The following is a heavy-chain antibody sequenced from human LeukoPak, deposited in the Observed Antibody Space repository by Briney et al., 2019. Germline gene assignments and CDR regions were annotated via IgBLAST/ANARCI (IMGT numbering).Heavy chain of an antibody. CDR3: ARAPSEIGGYYPEYFRH. CDR1: GFSFSNYW. Sequence: PGGSLRLSRVTSGFSFSNYWMNWVRLAPGKGLEWVAIIKADGSEEHYVDSVRGRFTISRDNAKNTVSLQMNSLRAEDTGVYYCARAPSEIGGYYPEYFRHWGQGTLVTVSS. D-gene: IGHD3-22*01. CDR2: IKADGSEE. J-gene: IGHJ1*01. V-gene: IGHV3-7*01.